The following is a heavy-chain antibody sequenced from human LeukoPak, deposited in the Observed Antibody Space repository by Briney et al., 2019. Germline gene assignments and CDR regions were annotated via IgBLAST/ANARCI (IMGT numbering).Heavy chain of an antibody. CDR1: GYSFTSYW. D-gene: IGHD1-26*01. J-gene: IGHJ3*02. CDR2: IYPGDSDT. CDR3: ARHGPELLSAFDI. Sequence: GESLKISCKGSGYSFTSYWIGWVRQMPGKGLEWMGIIYPGDSDTRYSPSFQGQVTISADKSISTAYLQWNSLKASDTDMYSCARHGPELLSAFDIWGQGTMVTVYS. V-gene: IGHV5-51*01.